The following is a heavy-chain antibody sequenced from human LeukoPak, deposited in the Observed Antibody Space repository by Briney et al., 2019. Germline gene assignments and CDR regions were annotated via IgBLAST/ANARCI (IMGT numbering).Heavy chain of an antibody. D-gene: IGHD5-12*01. CDR1: GGSISSSSFY. J-gene: IGHJ4*02. CDR3: ARLPTITFFDY. Sequence: PSETLSLTCTVSGGSISSSSFYWGWIRQPPGRGLEWIGSIYYSVNTSYNPSLKSRVTISVDTSKNQFSLKLSSVTAADTAVYYCARLPTITFFDYWGQGTLVTVSS. CDR2: IYYSVNT. V-gene: IGHV4-39*01.